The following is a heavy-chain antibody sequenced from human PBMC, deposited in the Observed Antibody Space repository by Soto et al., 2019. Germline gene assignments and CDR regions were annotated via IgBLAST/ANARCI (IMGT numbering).Heavy chain of an antibody. CDR2: ISSSSSYI. Sequence: ESGGGLVKPGGSLRLSCAASGFTFSSYSMNWVRQAPGKGLEWVSSISSSSSYIYYADSVKGRFTISRDNAKNSLYLQMNSLRAEDTAVYYCARSDRGYSYGTALDYWGQGTLVTVSS. D-gene: IGHD5-18*01. V-gene: IGHV3-21*01. CDR1: GFTFSSYS. J-gene: IGHJ4*02. CDR3: ARSDRGYSYGTALDY.